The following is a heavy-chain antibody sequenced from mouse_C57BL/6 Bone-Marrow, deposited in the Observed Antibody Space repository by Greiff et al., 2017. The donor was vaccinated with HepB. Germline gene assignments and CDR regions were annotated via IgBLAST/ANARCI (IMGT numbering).Heavy chain of an antibody. V-gene: IGHV10-1*01. Sequence: EVKLVASGGGLVQPKGSLKLSCAASGFSFNTYAMNWVRQAPGKGLEWVARIRSKSNNYATYYADSVKDRFTISRDDSESMLYLQMNNLKTEDTAMYYCVGDYDGAWFAYWGQGTLVTVSA. CDR3: VGDYDGAWFAY. J-gene: IGHJ3*01. CDR1: GFSFNTYA. D-gene: IGHD2-4*01. CDR2: IRSKSNNYAT.